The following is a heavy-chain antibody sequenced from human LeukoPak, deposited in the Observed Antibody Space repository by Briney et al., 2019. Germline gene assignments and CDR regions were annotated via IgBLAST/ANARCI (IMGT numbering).Heavy chain of an antibody. CDR3: TRTLVRGVFGMDV. CDR1: GYTFTSYG. J-gene: IGHJ6*02. V-gene: IGHV1-8*02. Sequence: ASVKVSCKASGYTFTSYGINWVRQAPGQGLECMGWMNPDSGNTGYAQRFQGRVTMTGDSSRSTAYMELSSLTSEDAAVYYCTRTLVRGVFGMDVWGQGTTVTVSS. CDR2: MNPDSGNT. D-gene: IGHD3-10*01.